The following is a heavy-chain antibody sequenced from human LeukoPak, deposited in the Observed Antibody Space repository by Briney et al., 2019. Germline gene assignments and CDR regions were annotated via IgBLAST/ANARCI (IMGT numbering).Heavy chain of an antibody. V-gene: IGHV3-33*01. CDR1: GFTFSSYG. CDR3: ARDQRALGYSYGFDY. D-gene: IGHD5-18*01. CDR2: IWYDGSNK. J-gene: IGHJ4*02. Sequence: GRSLRLSCAASGFTFSSYGMHWVRQAPGKGLEWVAVIWYDGSNKYYADSVKGRFTISRDNSKNTLYLQMNSLRAEDTAVYYCARDQRALGYSYGFDYWGLGTLVTVSS.